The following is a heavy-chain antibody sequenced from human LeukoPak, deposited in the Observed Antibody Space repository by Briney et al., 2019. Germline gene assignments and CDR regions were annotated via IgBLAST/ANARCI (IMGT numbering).Heavy chain of an antibody. D-gene: IGHD2-2*01. CDR3: AREWVCSSTSCYDY. J-gene: IGHJ4*02. Sequence: ASVKVSCKASGYTFTSYGISWVRQAPGQGLEWMGWISAYNGNTNYAQKLQGRVTMTTDTSTSTAYMELRSLSSDDTAVYYCAREWVCSSTSCYDYWGQGTLVTVSS. CDR2: ISAYNGNT. CDR1: GYTFTSYG. V-gene: IGHV1-18*01.